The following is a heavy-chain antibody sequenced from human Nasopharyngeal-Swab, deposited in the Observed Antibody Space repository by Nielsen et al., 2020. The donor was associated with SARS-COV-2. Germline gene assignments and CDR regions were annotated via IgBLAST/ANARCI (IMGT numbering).Heavy chain of an antibody. CDR3: ARGDIVVVVAGVRTYYYYYGMDV. Sequence: GESLKISCAASGFTFSSYSMNWVRQAPGKGLEWVSSISSSSSYIYYADSVKGRFTISRDNAKNSLYPQMNSLRAEDTAVYYCARGDIVVVVAGVRTYYYYYGMDVWGQGTTVTVSS. J-gene: IGHJ6*02. V-gene: IGHV3-21*01. D-gene: IGHD2-15*01. CDR1: GFTFSSYS. CDR2: ISSSSSYI.